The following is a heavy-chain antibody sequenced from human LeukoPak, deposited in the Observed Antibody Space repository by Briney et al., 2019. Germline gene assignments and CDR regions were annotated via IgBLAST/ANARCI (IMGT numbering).Heavy chain of an antibody. CDR1: GVTFRKAW. V-gene: IGHV3-15*01. CDR3: TSGSQDY. Sequence: GGSLRLSCAASGVTFRKAWMSWVREAPGKGRYWVGRINSKTDCGTTDYAAPVKGRFTISRDDSQNTLYLQMNSLETEDTAVYDCTSGSQDYWGQGTLVTVSS. D-gene: IGHD3-10*01. J-gene: IGHJ4*02. CDR2: INSKTDCGTT.